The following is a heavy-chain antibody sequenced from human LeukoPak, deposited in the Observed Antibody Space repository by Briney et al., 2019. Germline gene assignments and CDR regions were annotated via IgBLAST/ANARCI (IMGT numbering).Heavy chain of an antibody. D-gene: IGHD3-3*01. V-gene: IGHV3-7*01. Sequence: GGSLRLSCAASGFTFSSYWMSWVRQAPGKGLEWVANIKRDGSEKYYVDSVKGRFTISRDNAKNSLYLQMNSLRAEDTAVYYCARDPLGVFGVVTSFDYWGQGTLVTVSS. CDR2: IKRDGSEK. CDR3: ARDPLGVFGVVTSFDY. J-gene: IGHJ4*02. CDR1: GFTFSSYW.